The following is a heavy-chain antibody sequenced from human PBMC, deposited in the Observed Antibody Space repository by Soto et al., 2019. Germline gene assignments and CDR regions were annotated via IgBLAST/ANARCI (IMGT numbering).Heavy chain of an antibody. Sequence: QITLKESGPTLVKPTQTLTLTCTFSGFSLNTGGMGVGWIRQPPGKALEWLALIYWDGDRRYSPSLMSRLTIAKDTSKNPVVLTMTNMDPVDTATYYCVHSRCGGDCLQSYSSHYYYGMDIWGQGTTVTVSS. CDR3: VHSRCGGDCLQSYSSHYYYGMDI. V-gene: IGHV2-5*02. D-gene: IGHD2-21*02. J-gene: IGHJ6*02. CDR1: GFSLNTGGMG. CDR2: IYWDGDR.